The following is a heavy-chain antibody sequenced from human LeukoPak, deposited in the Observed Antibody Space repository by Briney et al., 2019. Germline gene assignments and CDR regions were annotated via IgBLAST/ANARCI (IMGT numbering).Heavy chain of an antibody. V-gene: IGHV1-2*02. CDR3: AKDAYSGFSSSYNMDS. CDR2: INPNSGVT. J-gene: IGHJ4*02. Sequence: ASVKVSCKASGYTVTGHYLHWVRQAPGQGLEWMGLINPNSGVTNYAQKFQGRVTMTRDTSINTAYMELHSLTSDDTAMYYCAKDAYSGFSSSYNMDSWGQGTLVTVSS. CDR1: GYTVTGHY. D-gene: IGHD5-18*01.